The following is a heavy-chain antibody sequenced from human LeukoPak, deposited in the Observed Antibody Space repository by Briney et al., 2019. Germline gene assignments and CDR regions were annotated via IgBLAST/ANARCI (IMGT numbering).Heavy chain of an antibody. V-gene: IGHV3-23*01. Sequence: GGSLRLSCTASGFTFSSYAMNWVRQAPGKGLEWVSGIGAGGTFTYYADSVKGRFTIFRDNSRNTLYLQMNSLRADDTAVYYCAKWGGRATDSNTWYGPLDHWGRGTLATVSP. D-gene: IGHD6-13*01. CDR2: IGAGGTFT. CDR1: GFTFSSYA. CDR3: AKWGGRATDSNTWYGPLDH. J-gene: IGHJ4*02.